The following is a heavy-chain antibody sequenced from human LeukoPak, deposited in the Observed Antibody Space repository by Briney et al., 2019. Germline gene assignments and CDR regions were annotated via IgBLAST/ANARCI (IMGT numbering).Heavy chain of an antibody. CDR2: VYYSGTT. V-gene: IGHV4-59*08. D-gene: IGHD3-22*01. CDR3: ARQYYYDSSGYVGGPDAFDI. Sequence: SETLSLTCTVSGGSMSSYYWSWIRQPPGKGLEWIGYVYYSGTTNYNPSLRSRVTISVDTSKNQFSLKLSSVTAADTAVYYCARQYYYDSSGYVGGPDAFDIWGQGTMVTVSS. J-gene: IGHJ3*02. CDR1: GGSMSSYY.